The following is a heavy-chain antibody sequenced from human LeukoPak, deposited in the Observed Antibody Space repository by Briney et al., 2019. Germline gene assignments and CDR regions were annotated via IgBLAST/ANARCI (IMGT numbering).Heavy chain of an antibody. CDR2: ISYDGSNK. CDR1: GFTFSSYA. Sequence: PGRSLRLSCAASGFTFSSYAMHWVRQAPGKGLEWVAVISYDGSNKYYADSVKGRFTISRDNSKNTLYLQMNSLRAEDTAVYYCAGDGPSYDKMPSYYFDYWGQGTLVTVSS. V-gene: IGHV3-30-3*01. J-gene: IGHJ4*02. CDR3: AGDGPSYDKMPSYYFDY. D-gene: IGHD3-9*01.